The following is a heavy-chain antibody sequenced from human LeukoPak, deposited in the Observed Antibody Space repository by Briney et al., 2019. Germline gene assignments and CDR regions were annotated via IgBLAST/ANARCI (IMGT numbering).Heavy chain of an antibody. CDR3: TIQSPGIAVAGRNYYYYMDV. V-gene: IGHV3-73*01. J-gene: IGHJ6*03. CDR1: GFTFSGSA. CDR2: IRSKANSYAT. Sequence: GGSLRLSCAASGFTFSGSAMHWVRQASGKGLEWVGRIRSKANSYATAYAASVKGRFTISRDDSKNTAYLQMNSLKTEDTAVYYCTIQSPGIAVAGRNYYYYMDVWGKGTTDTVSS. D-gene: IGHD6-19*01.